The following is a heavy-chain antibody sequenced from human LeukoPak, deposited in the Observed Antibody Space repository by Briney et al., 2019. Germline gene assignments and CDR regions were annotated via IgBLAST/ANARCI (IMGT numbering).Heavy chain of an antibody. V-gene: IGHV3-30*04. CDR3: ARERRGYSYGLNDAFDI. CDR1: GFPFSSSA. Sequence: GSPRPSCAASGFPFSSSALHWGRQAPGKGLEWGGGFSYDGSNKYYADSVKGRFTISRDNSKNTLYLQMNSLRAEDTAVYYCARERRGYSYGLNDAFDIWGQGTMVTVSS. J-gene: IGHJ3*02. D-gene: IGHD5-18*01. CDR2: FSYDGSNK.